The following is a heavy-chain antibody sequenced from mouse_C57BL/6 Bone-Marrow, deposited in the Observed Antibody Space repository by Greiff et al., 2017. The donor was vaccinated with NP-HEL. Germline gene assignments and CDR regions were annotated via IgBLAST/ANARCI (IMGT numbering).Heavy chain of an antibody. CDR2: IWGDGST. V-gene: IGHV2-3*01. Sequence: VKLQESGPGLVAPSQSLSITCTVSGFSLTSYGVSWVRQPPGKGLEWLGVIWGDGSTNYYSALISRLSTSKDNSKTQVFLTLNRLQTDDTATYYCAKRGLLLPNWYFDVWGTGTTVTVSS. J-gene: IGHJ1*03. CDR1: GFSLTSYG. CDR3: AKRGLLLPNWYFDV. D-gene: IGHD2-3*01.